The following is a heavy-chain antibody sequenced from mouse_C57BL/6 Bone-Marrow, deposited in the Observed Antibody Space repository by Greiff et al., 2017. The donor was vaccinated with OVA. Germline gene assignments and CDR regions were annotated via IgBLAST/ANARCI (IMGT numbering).Heavy chain of an antibody. CDR3: ARSNQSRKYYGSSLDY. J-gene: IGHJ2*01. D-gene: IGHD1-1*01. CDR1: GYAFTNYL. V-gene: IGHV1-54*01. Sequence: QVQLQQSGAELVRPGTSVKVSCKASGYAFTNYLIEWVKQRPGQGLEWIGVINPGSGGTNYNEKFKGKATLTADKSSSTAYMQLSSLTSEDSAGYFCARSNQSRKYYGSSLDYWGQGTTLTVPS. CDR2: INPGSGGT.